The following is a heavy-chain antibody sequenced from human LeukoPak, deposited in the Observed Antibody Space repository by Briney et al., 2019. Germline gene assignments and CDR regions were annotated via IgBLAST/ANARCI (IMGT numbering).Heavy chain of an antibody. CDR2: INPKSGGT. D-gene: IGHD6-13*01. Sequence: ASVKVSCKVSGYTFTDYYMHWARQAPGQGLEWMGWINPKSGGTNYAQQFQGRVTMTRDTSISTAYMELSNLRSDDTAVYYCARGVAAAGGRWFDPWGQGTLVTVSS. V-gene: IGHV1-2*02. J-gene: IGHJ5*02. CDR3: ARGVAAAGGRWFDP. CDR1: GYTFTDYY.